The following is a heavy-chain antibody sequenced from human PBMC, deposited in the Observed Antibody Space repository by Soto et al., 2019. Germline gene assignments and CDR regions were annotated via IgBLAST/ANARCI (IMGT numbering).Heavy chain of an antibody. Sequence: LSLTCTVSGGSISSYYWSWIRQPPGKGLEWIGYIYYSGSTYYNPSLKSRVTISVDTSKNQFSLKLSSVTAADTAVYYCARAHGDYSHYWGQGTLVTVSS. CDR1: GGSISSYY. D-gene: IGHD4-17*01. J-gene: IGHJ4*02. V-gene: IGHV4-59*08. CDR3: ARAHGDYSHY. CDR2: IYYSGST.